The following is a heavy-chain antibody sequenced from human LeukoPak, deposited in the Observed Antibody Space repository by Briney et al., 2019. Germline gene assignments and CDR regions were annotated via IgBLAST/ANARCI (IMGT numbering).Heavy chain of an antibody. CDR2: IYYSGST. CDR3: ARARLAWGAAAGIFDY. Sequence: SETLSLTCTVSGGSISSSSYYWGWIRQPPGKGLEWIGSIYYSGSTYYNPSLKSRVTISVDTSKNQFSLKLSSVTAADTAVYYCARARLAWGAAAGIFDYWGQGTLVTVSS. D-gene: IGHD6-13*01. J-gene: IGHJ4*02. CDR1: GGSISSSSYY. V-gene: IGHV4-39*07.